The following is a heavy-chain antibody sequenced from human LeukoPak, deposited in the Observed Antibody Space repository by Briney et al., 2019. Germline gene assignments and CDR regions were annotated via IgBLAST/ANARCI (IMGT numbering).Heavy chain of an antibody. J-gene: IGHJ4*02. CDR1: GGSISSSSYY. Sequence: PSETLSLTCTVSGGSISSSSYYWGWIRQPPGKGLEWIGSIYYSGSTYYNPSLKSRVTISVDTSKNQFSLKLSSVTAADTAVYYCARLGRQWNYFDYWGQGTLVTVSS. CDR3: ARLGRQWNYFDY. CDR2: IYYSGST. D-gene: IGHD6-19*01. V-gene: IGHV4-39*01.